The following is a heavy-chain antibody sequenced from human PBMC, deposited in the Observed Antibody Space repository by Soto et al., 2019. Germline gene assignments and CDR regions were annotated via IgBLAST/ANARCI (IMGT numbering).Heavy chain of an antibody. CDR1: GFTFSTYG. Sequence: QVQLVESGGGVVQSGRSLRLSCAASGFTFSTYGMHWVRQAPGKGLEWVAIIWYDGSNKFYADSVKGRFTISRDNSKNALYLLMNSLRAEDTAVYYCARVPENYCSGGSCYSGGIDYWGQGTLVTVSS. CDR3: ARVPENYCSGGSCYSGGIDY. CDR2: IWYDGSNK. D-gene: IGHD2-15*01. V-gene: IGHV3-33*01. J-gene: IGHJ4*02.